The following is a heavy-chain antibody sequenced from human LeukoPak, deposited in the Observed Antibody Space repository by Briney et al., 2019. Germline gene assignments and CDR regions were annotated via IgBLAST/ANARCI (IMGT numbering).Heavy chain of an antibody. J-gene: IGHJ3*02. CDR1: GGSISSYY. Sequence: SETLSLTCSVSGGSISSYYWSWIRQPAGKGLEWIGRIHTSGSTNYNPSLKSRVTMSVDTSKNQFSLKLSSVTAADTALYYCARDRDNWNDLDAFDIWGQGTMVTVSS. CDR2: IHTSGST. D-gene: IGHD1-20*01. CDR3: ARDRDNWNDLDAFDI. V-gene: IGHV4-4*07.